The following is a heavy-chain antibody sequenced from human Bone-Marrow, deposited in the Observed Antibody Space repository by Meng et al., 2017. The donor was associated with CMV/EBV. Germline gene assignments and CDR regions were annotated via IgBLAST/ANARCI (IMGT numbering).Heavy chain of an antibody. D-gene: IGHD3-16*01. CDR2: ISSSSSTI. Sequence: SCKASGFTFSSYSMNWVRQAPGKGLEWVSYISSSSSTIYYADSVKGRFTISRDNAKNSLYLQMNSLRAEDTAVYYCARDTFGAFDIWGQGTMVTVSS. CDR3: ARDTFGAFDI. V-gene: IGHV3-48*04. J-gene: IGHJ3*02. CDR1: GFTFSSYS.